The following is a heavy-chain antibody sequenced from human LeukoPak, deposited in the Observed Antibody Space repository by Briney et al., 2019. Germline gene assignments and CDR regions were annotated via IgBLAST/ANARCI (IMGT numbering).Heavy chain of an antibody. CDR3: AKGQWELAAGDYFDY. D-gene: IGHD1-26*01. CDR2: ISGSGGST. Sequence: HPGSSLRRSCGAAGFTFSNYGMSRVRQDPGKGLEWVSAISGSGGSTYYADSVKGRFTISRDNSKNTLYLQMNSLRAEDTAVYYCAKGQWELAAGDYFDYWGQGTLVTVSS. CDR1: GFTFSNYG. V-gene: IGHV3-23*01. J-gene: IGHJ4*02.